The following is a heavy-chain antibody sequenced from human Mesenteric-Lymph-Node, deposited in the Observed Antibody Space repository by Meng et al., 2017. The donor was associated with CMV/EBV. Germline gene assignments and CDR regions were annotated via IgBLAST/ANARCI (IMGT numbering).Heavy chain of an antibody. CDR2: IYYSGSA. Sequence: SETLSLTCTVSGGFISNGGYYWSWIRQLPGKGLEWIGYIYYSGSANYNPSLKSRVTISVDTSKNRFSLKLSSVTAADTAVYYCARGLRYLRSNFDYWGQGTLVTVSS. CDR3: ARGLRYLRSNFDY. CDR1: GGFISNGGYY. D-gene: IGHD3-16*01. V-gene: IGHV4-31*03. J-gene: IGHJ4*02.